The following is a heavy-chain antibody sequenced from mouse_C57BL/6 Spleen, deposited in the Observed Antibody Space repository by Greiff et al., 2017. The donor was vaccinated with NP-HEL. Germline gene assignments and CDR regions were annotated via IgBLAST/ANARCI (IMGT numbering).Heavy chain of an antibody. CDR2: IFPGDGDT. CDR3: ARSRDGYYEGFFDY. V-gene: IGHV1-80*01. D-gene: IGHD2-3*01. J-gene: IGHJ2*01. CDR1: GYAFSSYW. Sequence: QVQLKQSGAELVKPGASVKISCKASGYAFSSYWMNWVKQRPGKGLEWIGQIFPGDGDTNYNGKFKGKATLTADKSSSTAYMQLSSLTSEDSAVYFCARSRDGYYEGFFDYWGQGTTLTVSS.